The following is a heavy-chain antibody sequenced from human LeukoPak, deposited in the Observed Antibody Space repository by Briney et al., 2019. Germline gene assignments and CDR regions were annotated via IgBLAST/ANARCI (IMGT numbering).Heavy chain of an antibody. Sequence: PGGSLRLSCAASGFTVSSNYMSWVRQAPGKGLEWVSVIYSGGSTYYADSVKGRFTISRDNSKNTLYLQMNSLRAEDTAVYYCAGGPLGDILTGHYNGAFDYWGQGTLVTVSS. V-gene: IGHV3-66*01. CDR1: GFTVSSNY. D-gene: IGHD3-9*01. CDR3: AGGPLGDILTGHYNGAFDY. J-gene: IGHJ4*02. CDR2: IYSGGST.